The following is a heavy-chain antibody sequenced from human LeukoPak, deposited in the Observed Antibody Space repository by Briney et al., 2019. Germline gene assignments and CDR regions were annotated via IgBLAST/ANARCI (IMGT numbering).Heavy chain of an antibody. CDR1: GYTFTSYY. CDR2: INPSGGST. CDR3: ARVYYSRSYDYWYFDL. J-gene: IGHJ2*01. V-gene: IGHV1-46*01. D-gene: IGHD6-13*01. Sequence: ASVKVSCKASGYTFTSYYMHWVRQAPGQGLEWMGIINPSGGSTSYAQKFQGRVTMTRDTSTSTVYMELSSLRSEDTAVYYCARVYYSRSYDYWYFDLWGRGTLVTVSS.